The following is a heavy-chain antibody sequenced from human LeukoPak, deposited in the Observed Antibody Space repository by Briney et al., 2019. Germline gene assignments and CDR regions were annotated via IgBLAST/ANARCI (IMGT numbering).Heavy chain of an antibody. V-gene: IGHV1-2*02. D-gene: IGHD3-10*01. Sequence: ASVKVSCKASEYTFIGYYMHWVRQAPGQGLEWMGWINPNSGGTNYAQKFQGRVTMTRDTSISTAYMELSSLRYDDTAVYYCATNILVRDIINWFDPWGQGTLVTVSS. CDR1: EYTFIGYY. CDR3: ATNILVRDIINWFDP. CDR2: INPNSGGT. J-gene: IGHJ5*02.